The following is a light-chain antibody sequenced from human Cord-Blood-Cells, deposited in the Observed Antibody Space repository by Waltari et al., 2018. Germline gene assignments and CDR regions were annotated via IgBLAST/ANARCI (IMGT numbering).Light chain of an antibody. J-gene: IGKJ2*01. CDR3: QQYNSYPHT. CDR1: QGIRSA. V-gene: IGKV1-13*02. Sequence: IPFTQFPFYLSAFVGKRVTLPCRASQGIRSALAWYQQKPGKAPKLLIYDASSLESGVPSRFSGSGSGTDFTLTISSLQPEDFATYYCQQYNSYPHTFGQGTKLEIK. CDR2: DAS.